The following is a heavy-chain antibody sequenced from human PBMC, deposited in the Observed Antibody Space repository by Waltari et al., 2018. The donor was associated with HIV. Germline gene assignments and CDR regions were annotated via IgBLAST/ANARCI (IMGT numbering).Heavy chain of an antibody. J-gene: IGHJ4*02. V-gene: IGHV4-59*01. Sequence: QVQLQESGPGLVKPSETLSLTCTVSGGSISSYYWSWIRQPPGKGLEWIGYIYYSGSTNYNPSLKSRVTISVDTSKNQFSLKLSSVTAADTAVYYCARVARLWFGPKANTFLDYWGQGTLVTVSS. CDR3: ARVARLWFGPKANTFLDY. CDR2: IYYSGST. D-gene: IGHD3-10*01. CDR1: GGSISSYY.